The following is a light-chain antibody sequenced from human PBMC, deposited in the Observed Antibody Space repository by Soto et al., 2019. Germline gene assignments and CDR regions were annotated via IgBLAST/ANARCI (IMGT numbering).Light chain of an antibody. Sequence: QSALTQPASVSGSPGQSITISCTGTSSDIGDYDYVSWYQQLPGKAPKLLIFDVTHRPSGVSDRFSGSKSGNTASLTVSGLQADDEADYYCSSHAGINNVVFGGGTKLTVL. J-gene: IGLJ3*02. CDR3: SSHAGINNVV. CDR2: DVT. V-gene: IGLV2-14*03. CDR1: SSDIGDYDY.